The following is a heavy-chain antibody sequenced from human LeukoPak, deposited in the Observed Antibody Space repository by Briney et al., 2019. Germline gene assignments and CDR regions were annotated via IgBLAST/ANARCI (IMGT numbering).Heavy chain of an antibody. J-gene: IGHJ4*02. D-gene: IGHD1-26*01. CDR1: GGSISGSDW. V-gene: IGHV4-4*02. CDR2: IYHSGST. Sequence: SETLSLTCAVSGGSISGSDWWSWVRQPPGKGLEWIGEIYHSGSTNYNPSLKSRVTISVDKSKNQFSLKLSSVTAADTAVYYCARTQRIVGATTFGYWGQGTLVTVSS. CDR3: ARTQRIVGATTFGY.